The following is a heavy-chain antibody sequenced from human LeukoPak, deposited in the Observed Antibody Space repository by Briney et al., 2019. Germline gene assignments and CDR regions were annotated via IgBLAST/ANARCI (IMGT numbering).Heavy chain of an antibody. V-gene: IGHV4-61*01. D-gene: IGHD3-22*01. CDR2: IYHSGNT. Sequence: SETLSLTCTVSGGSVSSGSSFWSWIRQPPGKRLEWIGYIYHSGNTNYNPSLKSRVTISVDTSKSQLSLKLNSVTAADTAVYYCARDRNYYDSSGYYFANWGQGTLVTVSS. CDR3: ARDRNYYDSSGYYFAN. J-gene: IGHJ4*02. CDR1: GGSVSSGSSF.